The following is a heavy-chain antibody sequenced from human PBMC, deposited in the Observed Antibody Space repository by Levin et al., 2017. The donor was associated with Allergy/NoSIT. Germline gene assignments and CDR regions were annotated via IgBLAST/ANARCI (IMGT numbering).Heavy chain of an antibody. CDR2: IYYSGST. Sequence: SETLSLTCTVSGGSISSSSYYWGWIRQPPGKGLEWIGSIYYSGSTYYNPSLKSRVTISVDTSKNQFSLKLSSVTAADTAVYYCARDGYGGYGYLGLLTYYFDYWGQGTLVTVSS. J-gene: IGHJ4*02. CDR3: ARDGYGGYGYLGLLTYYFDY. V-gene: IGHV4-39*07. CDR1: GGSISSSSYY. D-gene: IGHD5-12*01.